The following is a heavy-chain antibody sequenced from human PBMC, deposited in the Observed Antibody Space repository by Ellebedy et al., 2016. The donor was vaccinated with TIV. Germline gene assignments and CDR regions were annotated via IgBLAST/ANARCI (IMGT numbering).Heavy chain of an antibody. D-gene: IGHD3-10*01. J-gene: IGHJ5*02. Sequence: GESLKISCAASGFTFSSYSMHWVRQAPGKGLEWVAALSYDGSNEYYGDSVKGRFTISRDSSKKTLYLQMNSLRAEDTAVYYCAAGSREYWFDPWGQGTLVTVSS. CDR3: AAGSREYWFDP. CDR1: GFTFSSYS. V-gene: IGHV3-30*03. CDR2: LSYDGSNE.